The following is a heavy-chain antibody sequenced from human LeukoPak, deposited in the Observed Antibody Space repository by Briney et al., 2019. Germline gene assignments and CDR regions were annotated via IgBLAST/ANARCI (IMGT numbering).Heavy chain of an antibody. CDR1: GHTFTGYY. V-gene: IGHV1-2*02. CDR3: ARAEGSSSWYLALYGMDV. J-gene: IGHJ6*02. CDR2: INPNSGGT. D-gene: IGHD6-13*01. Sequence: ASVKVSCKASGHTFTGYYMHWVRQAPGQGLEWMGWINPNSGGTNYAQKFQGRVTMTRDTSISTAYMELSRLRSDDTAVYYCARAEGSSSWYLALYGMDVWGQGTTVTVSS.